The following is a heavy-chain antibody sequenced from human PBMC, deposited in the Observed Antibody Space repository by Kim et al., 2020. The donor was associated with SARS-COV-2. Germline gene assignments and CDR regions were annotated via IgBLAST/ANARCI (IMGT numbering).Heavy chain of an antibody. Sequence: ASVKVSCKASGYTFTSYAMHWVRQAPGQRLEWMGWINAGNGNTKYSQKFQGRVTITRDTSASTAYMELSSLRSEDTAVYYCARAQVQDIVVVVAPYWGQGTLVTVSS. CDR1: GYTFTSYA. V-gene: IGHV1-3*01. CDR3: ARAQVQDIVVVVAPY. CDR2: INAGNGNT. J-gene: IGHJ4*02. D-gene: IGHD2-15*01.